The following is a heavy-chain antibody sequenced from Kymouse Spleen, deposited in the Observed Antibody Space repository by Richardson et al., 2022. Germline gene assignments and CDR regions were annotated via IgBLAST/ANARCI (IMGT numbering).Heavy chain of an antibody. J-gene: IGHJ5*02. V-gene: IGHV4-34*01. CDR1: GGSFSGYY. CDR2: INHSGST. Sequence: QVQLQQWGAGLLKPSETLSLTCAVYGGSFSGYYWSWIRQPPGKGLEWIGEINHSGSTNYNPSLKSRVTISVDTSKNQFSLKLSSVTAADTAVYYCARGRAVAGTWFDPWGQGTLVTVSS. D-gene: IGHD6-19*01. CDR3: ARGRAVAGTWFDP.